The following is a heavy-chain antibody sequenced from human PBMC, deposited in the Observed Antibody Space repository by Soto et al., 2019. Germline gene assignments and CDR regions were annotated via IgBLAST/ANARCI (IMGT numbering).Heavy chain of an antibody. V-gene: IGHV1-58*01. CDR1: GFTFSSSA. CDR3: AADPGYYYDSSGYYSPLH. J-gene: IGHJ4*02. CDR2: IVVGSGNR. Sequence: QMQLVQSGPEVKKPGTSVKVSCKASGFTFSSSAVQWVRQARGQRLEWMGWIVVGSGNRNYAQKFQERVTITRDMSTSTAYMELRNLRSEATAVYYCAADPGYYYDSSGYYSPLHWGQGTLVTVSS. D-gene: IGHD3-22*01.